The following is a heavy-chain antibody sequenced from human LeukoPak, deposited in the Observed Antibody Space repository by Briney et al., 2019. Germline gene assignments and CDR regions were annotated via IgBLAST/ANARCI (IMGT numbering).Heavy chain of an antibody. CDR2: IYSSGST. CDR3: ASFLAAPQDMVRGVTSPPYFDY. J-gene: IGHJ4*02. Sequence: PSETLSLTCTVSGGSINNYYWSWIRQPAGKGLEWIGLIYSSGSTSYNPSLKSRVTISVDTSKNQFSLKLSSVTAADTAVYYCASFLAAPQDMVRGVTSPPYFDYWGQGTLVTVSS. D-gene: IGHD3-10*01. V-gene: IGHV4-4*07. CDR1: GGSINNYY.